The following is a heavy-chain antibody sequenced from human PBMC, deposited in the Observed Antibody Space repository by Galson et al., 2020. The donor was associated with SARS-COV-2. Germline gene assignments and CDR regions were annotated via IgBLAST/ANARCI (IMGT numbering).Heavy chain of an antibody. V-gene: IGHV4-31*03. CDR2: IYFTGSA. J-gene: IGHJ3*02. CDR3: ARDNRIAVTKRGAFDI. CDR1: GASISNEGYY. Sequence: TLSHTCNVSGASISNEGYYWCWNRQHPGNGLEWIAYIYFTGSAYYNPSLKSRVTISVDTSKNQFSLRLKSVTAADTAIYFCARDNRIAVTKRGAFDIWGQGTMVTVSS. D-gene: IGHD6-19*01.